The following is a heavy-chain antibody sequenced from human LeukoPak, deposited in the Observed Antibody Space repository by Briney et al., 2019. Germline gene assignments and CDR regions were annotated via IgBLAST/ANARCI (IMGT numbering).Heavy chain of an antibody. CDR2: IGRVSSNSGDV. D-gene: IGHD3-10*01. V-gene: IGHV1-18*01. J-gene: IGHJ4*02. CDR1: GYSLSNYG. Sequence: GASVKVSCKTSGYSLSNYGISWVRQAPGQGLEWMGRIGRVSSNSGDVTYAPKFQGRVTMTTDTSTTTAYMELRSLRFDDTAVYFCARYNSLFRGVTTSDYWGQGTLVTVSS. CDR3: ARYNSLFRGVTTSDY.